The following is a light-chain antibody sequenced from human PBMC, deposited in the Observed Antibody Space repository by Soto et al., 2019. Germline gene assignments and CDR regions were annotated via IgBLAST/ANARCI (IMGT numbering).Light chain of an antibody. CDR3: HHYGTAWT. V-gene: IGKV3-20*01. CDR1: QSVSSSF. J-gene: IGKJ1*01. CDR2: GAS. Sequence: EIVLTQSPGTLSLSPGERATLSCRASQSVSSSFLAWYQQKPGQAPGLLISGASTRATGIPDRFSGSGSGTDFALSISRLEPEDFAVYYCHHYGTAWTFGQGTKVEV.